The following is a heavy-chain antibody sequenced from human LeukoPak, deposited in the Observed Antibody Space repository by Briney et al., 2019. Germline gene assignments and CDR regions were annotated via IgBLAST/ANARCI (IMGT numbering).Heavy chain of an antibody. V-gene: IGHV4-4*07. J-gene: IGHJ3*02. CDR2: IYTSGST. CDR1: GGSISSYY. D-gene: IGHD2-2*01. CDR3: ARAPDIVVVPAAQNAFDI. Sequence: SETLSLTCTVSGGSISSYYWSWIRQPAGKGLEWIGRIYTSGSTNYNPSLKSRVTMSVDTSKNQFSLKLSSVTAADTAVYYCARAPDIVVVPAAQNAFDIWGQGTMVTVSS.